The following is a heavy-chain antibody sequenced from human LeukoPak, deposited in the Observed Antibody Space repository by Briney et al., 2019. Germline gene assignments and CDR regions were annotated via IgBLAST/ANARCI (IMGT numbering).Heavy chain of an antibody. V-gene: IGHV3-21*01. CDR1: GFTFSSYS. J-gene: IGHJ4*02. D-gene: IGHD1-1*01. Sequence: GGSLRLSCAASGFTFSSYSMSWVRQAPGKGPEWVSSISSSSSYIYYADSVKGRFIVSRDNAKNSLYLQLNSLRAEDTAVFYCARDPGRVQEYFDYWGQGILVTVSS. CDR3: ARDPGRVQEYFDY. CDR2: ISSSSSYI.